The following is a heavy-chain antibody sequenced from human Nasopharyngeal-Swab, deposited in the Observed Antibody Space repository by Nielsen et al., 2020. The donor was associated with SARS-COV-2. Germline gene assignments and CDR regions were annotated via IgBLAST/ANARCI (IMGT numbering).Heavy chain of an antibody. J-gene: IGHJ4*02. CDR2: ISSSGSTI. D-gene: IGHD1-26*01. Sequence: WIRQPPGKGLEWVSYISSSGSTIYYAGSVKGRFTISRDNAKNSLYLQMNSLRAEDTAVYYCARGGDTEIDYWGQGTLVTVSS. V-gene: IGHV3-48*03. CDR3: ARGGDTEIDY.